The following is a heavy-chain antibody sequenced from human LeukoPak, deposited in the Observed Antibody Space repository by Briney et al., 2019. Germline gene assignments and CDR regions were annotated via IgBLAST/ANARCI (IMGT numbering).Heavy chain of an antibody. CDR2: ISSSSSYI. Sequence: KPGGSLRLSCAASGFTLSSYSMNWVRQAPGKGLKWVSSISSSSSYIYYADSVKGRFTISRDNAKNSLYLQMNSLRAEDTAVYYCARDYVEMATITGDYWGQGTLVTVSS. CDR1: GFTLSSYS. J-gene: IGHJ4*02. V-gene: IGHV3-21*01. D-gene: IGHD5-24*01. CDR3: ARDYVEMATITGDY.